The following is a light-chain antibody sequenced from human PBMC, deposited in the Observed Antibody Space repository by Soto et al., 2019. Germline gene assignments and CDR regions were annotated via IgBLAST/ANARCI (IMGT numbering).Light chain of an antibody. CDR1: QSVSSN. CDR2: GAS. J-gene: IGKJ4*01. CDR3: QQYNNWSPIT. V-gene: IGKV3-15*01. Sequence: EIVMTQSPATLSVSPGERATLSCRASQSVSSNLAWYQQKPGQAPGLLIYGASTRATGIPARFSGSGSGTEFTLTISSLQSEDFAVYYCQQYNNWSPITFGGGTKVEIK.